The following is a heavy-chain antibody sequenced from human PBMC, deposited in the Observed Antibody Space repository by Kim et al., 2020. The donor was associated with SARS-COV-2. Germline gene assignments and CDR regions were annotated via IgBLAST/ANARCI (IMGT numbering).Heavy chain of an antibody. D-gene: IGHD6-19*01. Sequence: SETLSLTCTVSGGSISSYYWSWIRQPPGKGLEWIGYIYYSGSTNYNPSLKSRVTISVDTSKNQFSLKLSSVTAADTAVYYCARAWYSSGWYGDHWYFDLWGRGTLVTVSS. CDR3: ARAWYSSGWYGDHWYFDL. CDR1: GGSISSYY. V-gene: IGHV4-59*01. CDR2: IYYSGST. J-gene: IGHJ2*01.